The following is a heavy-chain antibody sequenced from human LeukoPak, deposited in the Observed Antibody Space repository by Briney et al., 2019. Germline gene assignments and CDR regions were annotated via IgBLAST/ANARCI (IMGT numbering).Heavy chain of an antibody. CDR3: ARGRAGNYYNHNDY. CDR2: IWHDGNNK. Sequence: GGSLRLSCAASGFNFNDYGMHWVRQAPGKGLEWVAIIWHDGNNKYYADSVRGRFTISRDNSKNTLYLEMNSLRAEDTAVYYCARGRAGNYYNHNDYWGQGTLVTVSS. J-gene: IGHJ4*02. V-gene: IGHV3-33*01. CDR1: GFNFNDYG. D-gene: IGHD3-10*01.